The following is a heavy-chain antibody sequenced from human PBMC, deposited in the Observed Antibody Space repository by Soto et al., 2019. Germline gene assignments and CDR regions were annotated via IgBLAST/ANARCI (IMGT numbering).Heavy chain of an antibody. J-gene: IGHJ6*02. Sequence: PGGSLRLSCAASGFTVRSNYMSWVRQAPGKGLEWVSVIYSGGSTYYADSVKGRFTISRDNSKNTLYLQMNSLRAEDTAVYYCARVNCSSTSCYYYYGMDVWGQGTTVTVSS. CDR2: IYSGGST. CDR1: GFTVRSNY. D-gene: IGHD2-2*01. V-gene: IGHV3-53*01. CDR3: ARVNCSSTSCYYYYGMDV.